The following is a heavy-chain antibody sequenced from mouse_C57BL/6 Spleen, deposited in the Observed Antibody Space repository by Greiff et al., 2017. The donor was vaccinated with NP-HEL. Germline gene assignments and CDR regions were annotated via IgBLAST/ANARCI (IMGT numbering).Heavy chain of an antibody. V-gene: IGHV1-15*01. CDR1: GYTFTDYE. CDR2: IDPETGGT. CDR3: TREDYYGSSPDY. J-gene: IGHJ2*01. D-gene: IGHD1-1*01. Sequence: QVQLQQSGAELVRPGASVTLSCKASGYTFTDYEMHWVKQTPVHGLEWIGAIDPETGGTAYNQKFKGKAILTADKSSSTAYMELRSLTSEDSAVYYCTREDYYGSSPDYWGQGTTLTVSS.